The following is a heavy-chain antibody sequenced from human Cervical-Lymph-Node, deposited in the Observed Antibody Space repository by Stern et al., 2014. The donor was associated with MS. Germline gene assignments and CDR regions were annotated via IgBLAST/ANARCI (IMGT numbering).Heavy chain of an antibody. Sequence: QVTLKESGPTLVKPTKTLTLTCSFSGFSLSTDGEGVHWIRQPPVKALEWLAVIYWDDCKGYNPSLKNRLNIAKDTSKNQVLVTMTNMDPVDTATYHCAHATVPSDEAFGLDVWGQGTTVTVSS. CDR1: GFSLSTDGEG. CDR3: AHATVPSDEAFGLDV. D-gene: IGHD4-17*01. J-gene: IGHJ6*02. V-gene: IGHV2-5*02. CDR2: IYWDDCK.